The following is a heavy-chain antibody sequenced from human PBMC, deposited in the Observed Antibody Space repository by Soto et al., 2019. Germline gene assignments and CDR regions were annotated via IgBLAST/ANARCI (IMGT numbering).Heavy chain of an antibody. Sequence: HPGGSLRLSCSASGFTFSSYAMHWVRQAPGKGLEYVSAISRNGGSTYYADSVKGRFTISRDNSKNTLYLQMSSLRAEYPAVYYSVKGVSYAFDIWRQRTMATVSS. CDR2: ISRNGGST. V-gene: IGHV3-64D*06. CDR3: VKGVSYAFDI. J-gene: IGHJ3*02. CDR1: GFTFSSYA.